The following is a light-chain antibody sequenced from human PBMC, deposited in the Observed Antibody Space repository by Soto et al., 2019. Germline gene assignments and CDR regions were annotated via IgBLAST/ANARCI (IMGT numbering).Light chain of an antibody. J-gene: IGKJ2*01. CDR1: QSVSRR. V-gene: IGKV1-5*01. CDR2: DAS. Sequence: DIQMTQSPSTLSASVGDRITTTCRASQSVSRRLAWYQQKPGKAPKLLIYDASSLESGVPSRFSGRGSGTEFTLTISSLQPDDCATYYCHTYNSYSLHTFGQGTKLEIK. CDR3: HTYNSYSLHT.